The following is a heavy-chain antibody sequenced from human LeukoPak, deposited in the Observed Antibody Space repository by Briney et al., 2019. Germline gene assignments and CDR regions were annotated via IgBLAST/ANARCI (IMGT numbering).Heavy chain of an antibody. J-gene: IGHJ6*03. V-gene: IGHV4-59*12. CDR3: ARTANYYYYYMDV. Sequence: PSETLSLTCTVSGGSISSYYWSWIRQPPGKGLEWIGYIYYSGSTYYNPSLKSRVTVSVDTSKNQFSLKLTSVTAADTAVYYCARTANYYYYYMDVWGKGTTVIVSS. CDR2: IYYSGST. CDR1: GGSISSYY.